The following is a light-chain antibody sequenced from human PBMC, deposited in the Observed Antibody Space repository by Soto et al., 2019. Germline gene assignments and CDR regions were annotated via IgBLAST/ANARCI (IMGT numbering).Light chain of an antibody. Sequence: ERVRTQSPATRCVGPGGRSRLSWMASQSVSGFLAWYQQKPGQAPRLLIYDVYTRATGITAGFTGSASGTEFTLTISSLQSQDFALYYCQQHHHRPLTFRPGTQLDIK. CDR2: DVY. CDR3: QQHHHRPLT. V-gene: IGKV3D-15*01. J-gene: IGKJ1*01. CDR1: QSVSGF.